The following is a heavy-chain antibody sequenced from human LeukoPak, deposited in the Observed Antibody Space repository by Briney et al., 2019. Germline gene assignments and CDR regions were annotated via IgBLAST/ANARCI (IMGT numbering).Heavy chain of an antibody. J-gene: IGHJ5*02. Sequence: SETLSLTCTVSGGSISSGDYSWSWIRQPPGKGLEWIGYIYYSGSTYYNPSLKSRVTISVDTSKNQFSLKLSSVTAADTAVYYCARDPAPSNYYDSRWWFDPWGQGTLVTVSS. CDR2: IYYSGST. V-gene: IGHV4-30-4*01. CDR3: ARDPAPSNYYDSRWWFDP. D-gene: IGHD3-22*01. CDR1: GGSISSGDYS.